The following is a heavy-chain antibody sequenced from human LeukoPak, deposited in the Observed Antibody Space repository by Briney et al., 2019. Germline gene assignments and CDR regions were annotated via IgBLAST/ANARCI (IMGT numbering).Heavy chain of an antibody. V-gene: IGHV4-34*01. CDR3: ARGWSGYDFRDYFDY. CDR2: INHSGST. D-gene: IGHD3-3*01. CDR1: GGSFSGYY. Sequence: SETLSLTCAVYGGSFSGYYWSWIRQPPGKGLEWIGEINHSGSTNYNPSLKSRVTISVDTSKNQFSLKLSSVTAADAAVYYCARGWSGYDFRDYFDYWGQGTLVTVSS. J-gene: IGHJ4*02.